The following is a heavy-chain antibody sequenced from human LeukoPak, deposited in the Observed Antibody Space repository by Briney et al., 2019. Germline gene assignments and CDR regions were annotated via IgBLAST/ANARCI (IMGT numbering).Heavy chain of an antibody. CDR1: GYTFTGYY. CDR3: ARSAGAGTGSYYYYGMDV. V-gene: IGHV1-2*02. Sequence: GASVKVSCKASGYTFTGYYMHWVRQAPGQGLEWMGWINPNSGGTNYAQKFQGRVTMTRDTSISTAYMELSRLRSDDTAVYYCARSAGAGTGSYYYYGMDVWGQGTTVTVSS. CDR2: INPNSGGT. J-gene: IGHJ6*02. D-gene: IGHD6-19*01.